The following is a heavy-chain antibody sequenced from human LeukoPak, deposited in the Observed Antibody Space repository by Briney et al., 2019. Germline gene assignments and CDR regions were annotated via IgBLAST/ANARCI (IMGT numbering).Heavy chain of an antibody. J-gene: IGHJ4*02. V-gene: IGHV4-34*01. Sequence: PSETLSLTCAVYGGSFSGYYWSWIRQPPGKGLDGIGGINHSGSTKYNPSITSRVTISVDTTKNQFSLKLSSVPAADTAVYYCARANWIAVAGYYFDYWGQGTLVTVSS. D-gene: IGHD6-19*01. CDR3: ARANWIAVAGYYFDY. CDR1: GGSFSGYY. CDR2: INHSGST.